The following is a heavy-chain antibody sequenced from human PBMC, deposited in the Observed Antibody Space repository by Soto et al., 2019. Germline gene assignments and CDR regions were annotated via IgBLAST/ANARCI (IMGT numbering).Heavy chain of an antibody. J-gene: IGHJ5*02. Sequence: SETLSLTCAVSGGSISSGGYSWSWIRQPPGKGLEWIGYIYHSGSTYYNPSLKSRVTISVDRSKNQFSLKLSSVTAADTAVYYCARSPFVVVVAATDNWFDPRGQRTLVTVSS. V-gene: IGHV4-30-2*01. CDR3: ARSPFVVVVAATDNWFDP. CDR2: IYHSGST. CDR1: GGSISSGGYS. D-gene: IGHD2-15*01.